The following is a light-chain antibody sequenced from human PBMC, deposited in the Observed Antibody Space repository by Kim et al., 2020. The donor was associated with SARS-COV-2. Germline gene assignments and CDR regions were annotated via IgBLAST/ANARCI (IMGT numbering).Light chain of an antibody. J-gene: IGKJ5*01. CDR3: QHYGGSAT. Sequence: LSPGERATLSCRASQSLASNSLAWYQQRPGQSPRPLIYDASRRATGIPERFSGSGSGTDFTLTINRLESEDFAVYYCQHYGGSATFGQGTRLEIK. CDR2: DAS. CDR1: QSLASNS. V-gene: IGKV3-20*01.